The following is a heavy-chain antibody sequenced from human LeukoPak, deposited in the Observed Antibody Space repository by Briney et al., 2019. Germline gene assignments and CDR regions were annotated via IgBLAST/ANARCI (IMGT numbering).Heavy chain of an antibody. Sequence: PSQTLSLTCTVSGDSISSGTYYWSWIRQPAGKGLEWIGRVYSSGNTNYNPSLKSRVTISIDTSKNQFSLKLSSVTAADTAAYYCARGVGSGSSNWFDPWGQGTLVTVSS. J-gene: IGHJ5*02. CDR2: VYSSGNT. V-gene: IGHV4-61*02. D-gene: IGHD6-6*01. CDR1: GDSISSGTYY. CDR3: ARGVGSGSSNWFDP.